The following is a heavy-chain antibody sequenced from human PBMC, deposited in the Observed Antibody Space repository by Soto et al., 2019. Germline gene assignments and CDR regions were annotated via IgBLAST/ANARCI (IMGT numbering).Heavy chain of an antibody. V-gene: IGHV3-74*01. D-gene: IGHD3-22*01. Sequence: VSLRLSCAASGFTFSSYWMHWVRQAPGKGLVWVSRINSDGSSTSYADSVKGRFTISRDNAKNTLYLQMNSLRAEDTAVYYCARAYYDSSGPYGMDVWGQGTTVTVSS. CDR1: GFTFSSYW. J-gene: IGHJ6*02. CDR2: INSDGSST. CDR3: ARAYYDSSGPYGMDV.